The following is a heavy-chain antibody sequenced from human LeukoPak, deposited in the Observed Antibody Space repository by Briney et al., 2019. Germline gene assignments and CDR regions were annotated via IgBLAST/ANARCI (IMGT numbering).Heavy chain of an antibody. J-gene: IGHJ6*02. Sequence: SVKVSCKASGGTFSSYAISWVRQAPGQGLEWMGGIIPIFGTANYAQKFQGRVTITADESTSTAYMELSSLRSEDTAVYYCARDAPSNYYDSSGYYGPYYYGMDVWAKGPRSPSP. CDR3: ARDAPSNYYDSSGYYGPYYYGMDV. D-gene: IGHD3-22*01. CDR2: IIPIFGTA. V-gene: IGHV1-69*01. CDR1: GGTFSSYA.